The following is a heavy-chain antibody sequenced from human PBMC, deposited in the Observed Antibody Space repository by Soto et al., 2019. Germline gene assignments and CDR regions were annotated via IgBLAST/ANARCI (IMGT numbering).Heavy chain of an antibody. CDR3: ARVSGQNWFDP. Sequence: QVQLQESGPGLVKPSQTLSLTCIVSGGSISSGGFYWSWIRQHPGKGLEWIGYIYYSGSTYYNPSLRFRVTISVDTSKNPFSLKLGSVTAADADVYYCARVSGQNWFDPWGQGTLVTVSS. V-gene: IGHV4-31*03. J-gene: IGHJ5*02. D-gene: IGHD6-25*01. CDR2: IYYSGST. CDR1: GGSISSGGFY.